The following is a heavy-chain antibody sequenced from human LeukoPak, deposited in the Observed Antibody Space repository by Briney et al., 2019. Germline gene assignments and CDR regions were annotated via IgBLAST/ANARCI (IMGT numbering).Heavy chain of an antibody. Sequence: SETLSLTCAVSGGSISSGDYPWSWIRQPPGKGLEWIGYIFHTGHTSYNPSLKSRVTISVDMAKNQLSLKLSSVTAADTAVYYCARGFYGSGSQFDYWGQGTLVTVSS. J-gene: IGHJ4*02. CDR3: ARGFYGSGSQFDY. CDR1: GGSISSGDYP. D-gene: IGHD3-10*01. V-gene: IGHV4-30-2*01. CDR2: IFHTGHT.